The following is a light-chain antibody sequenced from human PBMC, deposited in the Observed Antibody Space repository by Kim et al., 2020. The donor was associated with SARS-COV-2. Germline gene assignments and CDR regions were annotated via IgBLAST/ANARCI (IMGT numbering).Light chain of an antibody. CDR2: VAS. CDR3: QQSYSTPWT. J-gene: IGKJ1*01. CDR1: QCISSY. Sequence: ASVGDRFTISCRASQCISSYLKWYQQKAGKAPELLLYVASNLQSGVPSRFSGSASGRDFTLTISSLQPEDVATYYCQQSYSTPWTFGQGTKVDIK. V-gene: IGKV1-39*01.